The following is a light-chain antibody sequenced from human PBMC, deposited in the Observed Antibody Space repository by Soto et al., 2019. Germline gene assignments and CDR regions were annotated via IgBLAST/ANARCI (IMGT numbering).Light chain of an antibody. Sequence: IQMTQSPSTLSASVGDTVTITCRASQTISVSLAWYQQKPGKAPKLLIYDASSLQSVVPSRFSGSGSGTEFTLTISSLQPDDFATYYCQQYNSYSLTFGQGTKVDIK. CDR2: DAS. V-gene: IGKV1-5*01. CDR3: QQYNSYSLT. J-gene: IGKJ1*01. CDR1: QTISVS.